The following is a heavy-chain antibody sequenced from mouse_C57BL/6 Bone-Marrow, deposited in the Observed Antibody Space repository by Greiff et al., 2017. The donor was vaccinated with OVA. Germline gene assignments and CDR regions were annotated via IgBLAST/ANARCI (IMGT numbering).Heavy chain of an antibody. D-gene: IGHD4-1*01. CDR2: ISDGGSYT. J-gene: IGHJ4*01. CDR3: ARDQGGLTGRAMDY. Sequence: EVQVVESGGGLVKPGGSLKLSCAASGFTFSSYAMSWVRPTPEKRLEWVATISDGGSYTYYPDNVKGRFTISRDNAKNNLYLQRSHLKSEDTAMYYCARDQGGLTGRAMDYWGQGTSVTVSS. CDR1: GFTFSSYA. V-gene: IGHV5-4*01.